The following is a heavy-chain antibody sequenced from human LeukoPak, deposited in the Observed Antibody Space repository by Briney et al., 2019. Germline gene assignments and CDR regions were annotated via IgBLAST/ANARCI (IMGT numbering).Heavy chain of an antibody. CDR1: GFTFSTAS. CDR3: ARSSGWWSLDY. Sequence: GGSLRLSCAASGFTFSTASLHWVRQAPGKGLKWVSSFATGFGTYYPESVKGRFTISRENSKNILFLQMNSLRAEDRAVYYCARSSGWWSLDYWGEGNLVTVSS. CDR2: FATGFGT. D-gene: IGHD6-19*01. J-gene: IGHJ4*02. V-gene: IGHV3-23*01.